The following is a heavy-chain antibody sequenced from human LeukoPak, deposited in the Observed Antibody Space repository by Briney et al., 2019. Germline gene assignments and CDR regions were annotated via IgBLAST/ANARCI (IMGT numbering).Heavy chain of an antibody. CDR2: IYYGGST. Sequence: SETLSLTCTVSGGSISSYYWSWIRQPPGKGLEWIGYIYYGGSTNYNPSLKSRVTISVDTSKDQFPLKLSSVTAADTAVYYCAGRLGYSSGFDYWGQGTLVTVSP. J-gene: IGHJ4*02. CDR3: AGRLGYSSGFDY. V-gene: IGHV4-59*08. D-gene: IGHD6-19*01. CDR1: GGSISSYY.